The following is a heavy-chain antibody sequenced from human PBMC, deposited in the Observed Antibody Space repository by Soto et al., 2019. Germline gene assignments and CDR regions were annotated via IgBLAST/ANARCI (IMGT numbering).Heavy chain of an antibody. CDR3: ARDFITFGGVIVPDAFDI. D-gene: IGHD3-16*02. J-gene: IGHJ3*02. CDR2: ISAYNGNT. CDR1: GYTFTSYG. V-gene: IGHV1-18*01. Sequence: ASVKVSCKASGYTFTSYGISWVRQAPGQGLEWMGWISAYNGNTNYAQKLQGRVTMTTDTSTSTAYMELRSLRSDDTAVYYCARDFITFGGVIVPDAFDIWGQGTMVTV.